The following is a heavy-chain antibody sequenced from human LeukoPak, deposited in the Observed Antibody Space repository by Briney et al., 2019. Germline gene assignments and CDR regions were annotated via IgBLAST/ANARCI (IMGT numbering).Heavy chain of an antibody. V-gene: IGHV1-18*01. J-gene: IGHJ5*02. D-gene: IGHD3-22*01. CDR1: GYTFTSYG. CDR2: ISAYNGNT. CDR3: ARTTMIGVVTGVPFDP. Sequence: ASVKVSCKASGYTFTSYGISWVRQAPGQGLEWMGWISAYNGNTNYAQKLQGRVTMTTDTSTSAAYMELRSLRSDDTAVYYCARTTMIGVVTGVPFDPWGQGTLVTVSS.